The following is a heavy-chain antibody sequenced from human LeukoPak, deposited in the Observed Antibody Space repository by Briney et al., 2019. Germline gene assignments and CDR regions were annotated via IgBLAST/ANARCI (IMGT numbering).Heavy chain of an antibody. J-gene: IGHJ4*02. CDR1: GYTFTSYD. CDR2: IMPMFGKT. V-gene: IGHV1-69*06. Sequence: ASVKVSCKASGYTFTSYDINWVRQATGQGLEWMGGIMPMFGKTNYAQKFQGRVTTTADKATSTAYMELSSLRSEDTAVYYCAGGRTDIVVVPATLRNYYFDYWGQGTLVTVSS. D-gene: IGHD2-2*01. CDR3: AGGRTDIVVVPATLRNYYFDY.